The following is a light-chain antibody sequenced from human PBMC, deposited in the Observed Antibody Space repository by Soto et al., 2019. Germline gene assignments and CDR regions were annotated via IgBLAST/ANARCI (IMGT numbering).Light chain of an antibody. J-gene: IGKJ4*02. CDR3: QQLTTYRVT. V-gene: IGKV1-9*01. CDR1: QGISRY. CDR2: AAS. Sequence: IQLTQSPSSLSASVGDSVTITCRASQGISRYLSWYQQKPGRAPKLLISAASTLQSGVPARFSGSGSGTDFTLSITSLQPEDFATYYCQQLTTYRVTCGRWTKVDIK.